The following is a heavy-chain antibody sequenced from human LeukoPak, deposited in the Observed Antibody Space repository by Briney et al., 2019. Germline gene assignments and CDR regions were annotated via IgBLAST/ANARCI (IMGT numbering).Heavy chain of an antibody. CDR1: DGSFSNFF. V-gene: IGHV4-4*07. J-gene: IGHJ4*02. Sequence: KTSETLSLTCSFPDGSFSNFFWSWIRQPAGKGLEWIGRMYIGGTSNYNPSLKSRVNMSLDTSQNHFSLNLTSVTAADTAVYYCARETAVAGRGVDYWGQGTLVTVS. CDR3: ARETAVAGRGVDY. CDR2: MYIGGTS. D-gene: IGHD6-19*01.